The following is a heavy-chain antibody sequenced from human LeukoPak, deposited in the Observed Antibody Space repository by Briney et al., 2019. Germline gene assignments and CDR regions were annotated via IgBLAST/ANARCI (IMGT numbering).Heavy chain of an antibody. D-gene: IGHD3-10*01. Sequence: GGSLRLSCAASGFTFSDYYMSWIRQAPGKGLEWVSYISSSSSYTNYVDSVKGRFTISRDNAKNSLYLQMNSLRAEDTAVYYCARGLLWFGSLVAFDIWGQGTMVTVSS. V-gene: IGHV3-11*05. CDR2: ISSSSSYT. CDR1: GFTFSDYY. CDR3: ARGLLWFGSLVAFDI. J-gene: IGHJ3*02.